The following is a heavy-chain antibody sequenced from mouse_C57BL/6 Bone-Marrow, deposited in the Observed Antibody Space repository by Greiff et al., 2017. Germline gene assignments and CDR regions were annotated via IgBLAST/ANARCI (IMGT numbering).Heavy chain of an antibody. CDR1: GFTFSDYY. J-gene: IGHJ4*01. Sequence: EVQLVESEGGLVQPGSSMKLSCTASGFTFSDYYMAWVRQVPEKGLEWVANINFDGSSTYYLDSLKSRFIISRDNAKNILYLQMSSLKSEDTATYYCARAAYDYYAMDYWGQGTSVTVSS. CDR3: ARAAYDYYAMDY. CDR2: INFDGSST. V-gene: IGHV5-16*01. D-gene: IGHD2-10*02.